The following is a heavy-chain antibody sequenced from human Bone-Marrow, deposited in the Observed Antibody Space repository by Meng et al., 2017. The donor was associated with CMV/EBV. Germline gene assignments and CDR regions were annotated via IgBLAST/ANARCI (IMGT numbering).Heavy chain of an antibody. CDR1: GGTFSSYT. CDR2: IIPILGIA. Sequence: SVKVSWKASGGTFSSYTISWVRQAPGQGLEWMGRIIPILGIANYAQKFQGRVTITADKSTSTAYMELSSLRSEDTAVYYCARDGGLTGTTWDYYYYGMDVWGQGTTVTVSS. V-gene: IGHV1-69*04. CDR3: ARDGGLTGTTWDYYYYGMDV. D-gene: IGHD1-7*01. J-gene: IGHJ6*02.